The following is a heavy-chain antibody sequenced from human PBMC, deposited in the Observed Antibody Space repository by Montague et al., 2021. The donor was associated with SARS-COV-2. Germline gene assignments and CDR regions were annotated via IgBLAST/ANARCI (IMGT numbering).Heavy chain of an antibody. CDR3: ARGPYSSDQLFHYYYGMDV. D-gene: IGHD6-19*01. J-gene: IGHJ6*02. V-gene: IGHV3-21*01. CDR2: TSSSSSYI. CDR1: GFTFSSYS. Sequence: SLRLSCAASGFTFSSYSMNWVRQAPGKGLEWVSSTSSSSSYIYYTDSVKGLFTISRDNAKNSLYLQMNSLRAEDTAVYYCARGPYSSDQLFHYYYGMDVWGQGTTVTVSS.